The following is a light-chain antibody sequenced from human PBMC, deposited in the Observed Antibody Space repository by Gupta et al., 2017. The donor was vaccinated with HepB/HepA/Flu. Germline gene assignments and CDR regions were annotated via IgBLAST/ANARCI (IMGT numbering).Light chain of an antibody. CDR2: EVN. CDR1: SSDLGSYNV. Sequence: QSALTQPASVSASPGQAITISCTGTSSDLGSYNVVSWYQQHPGKAPNLMIYEVNKRPSGVSDRFSGSKSGNTASLTISGLQAEDEADYFCCSYAGETTVEVFGTGTKVTVL. J-gene: IGLJ1*01. V-gene: IGLV2-23*02. CDR3: CSYAGETTVEV.